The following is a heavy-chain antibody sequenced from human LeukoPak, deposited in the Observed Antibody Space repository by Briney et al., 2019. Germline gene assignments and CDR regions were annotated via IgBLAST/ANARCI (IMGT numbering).Heavy chain of an antibody. D-gene: IGHD3-10*01. V-gene: IGHV3-11*06. CDR1: GFTFSDYY. CDR2: ISSSSSYT. Sequence: PGGSLRLSCAASGFTFSDYYMSWIRQAPGKGLGWVSYISSSSSYTNYADSVKGRFTISRDNAKNSLYLQMNSLRAEDTAVYYCAREYYGSGSYAFDYWGQGTLVTVSS. J-gene: IGHJ4*02. CDR3: AREYYGSGSYAFDY.